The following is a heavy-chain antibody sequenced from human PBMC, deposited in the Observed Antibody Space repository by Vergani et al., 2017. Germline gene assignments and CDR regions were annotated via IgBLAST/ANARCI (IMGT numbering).Heavy chain of an antibody. D-gene: IGHD3-10*01. CDR1: GGSISSSSYY. J-gene: IGHJ4*02. CDR3: ARGTNKGTYGSGSYLEYYFDY. Sequence: QLQLQESGPGLVKPSETLSLTCTVSGGSISSSSYYWGWIRQPPGKGLEWIGSIYYSGSTYYNPSLKSRVTISVDTSKNQFSLKLSSVTAADTAVYYCARGTNKGTYGSGSYLEYYFDYWGQGTLVTVSS. CDR2: IYYSGST. V-gene: IGHV4-39*01.